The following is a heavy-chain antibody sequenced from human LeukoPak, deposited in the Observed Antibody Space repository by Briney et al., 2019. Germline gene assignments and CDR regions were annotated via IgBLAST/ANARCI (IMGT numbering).Heavy chain of an antibody. J-gene: IGHJ4*02. CDR3: ARQSSGYRDYYFDY. CDR2: IYYSGST. CDR1: GGSISSSSYY. D-gene: IGHD3-22*01. V-gene: IGHV4-39*01. Sequence: PSETLSLTCTVSGGSISSSSYYWGWIRQPPGKGLEWIGSIYYSGSTYYNPSLKSRVTISVDTSKNQFSLKLSSVTAADTAVYYCARQSSGYRDYYFDYWGQGTLVTVSS.